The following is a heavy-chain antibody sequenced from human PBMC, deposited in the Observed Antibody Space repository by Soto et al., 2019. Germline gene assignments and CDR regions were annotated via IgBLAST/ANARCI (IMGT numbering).Heavy chain of an antibody. CDR1: GYNFNTNW. Sequence: GESLKISCKGSGYNFNTNWIGWVRQMPGKGLEWMGVIFPSDSDIRYSPSLQGQVTISADKSISTTYLQWRSLTASDTAMYYCAGVFSSGRYGFVQWGQGTLVTVS. J-gene: IGHJ4*02. V-gene: IGHV5-51*01. D-gene: IGHD6-13*01. CDR2: IFPSDSDI. CDR3: AGVFSSGRYGFVQ.